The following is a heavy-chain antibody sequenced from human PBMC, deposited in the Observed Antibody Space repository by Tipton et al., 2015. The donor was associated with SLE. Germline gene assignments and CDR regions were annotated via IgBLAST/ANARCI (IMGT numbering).Heavy chain of an antibody. D-gene: IGHD7-27*01. CDR3: TRASNWGSKGAFGI. CDR2: IRSKAYGGTT. V-gene: IGHV3-49*03. Sequence: SLRLSCTASGFTFGDYAMSWFRQAPGKGLEWVGFIRSKAYGGTTEYAASVKGRFTISRDDSKSIAYLQMNSLKTEDTAVYYCTRASNWGSKGAFGIWGQGTMVTVSS. CDR1: GFTFGDYA. J-gene: IGHJ3*02.